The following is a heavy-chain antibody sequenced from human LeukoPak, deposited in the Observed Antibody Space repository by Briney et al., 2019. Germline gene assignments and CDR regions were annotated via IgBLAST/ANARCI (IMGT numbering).Heavy chain of an antibody. CDR2: IYYSGST. D-gene: IGHD3-3*01. CDR1: GGSISSGDYY. Sequence: SETLSLTCTVSGGSISSGDYYWSWIRQPPGKGLEWIGYIYYSGSTNYNPSLKSRVTISVDTSKNQFSLKLSSVTAADTAVYYCARAITDPNYDFWSGYSRGLAFDIWGQGTMVTVSS. V-gene: IGHV4-61*08. CDR3: ARAITDPNYDFWSGYSRGLAFDI. J-gene: IGHJ3*02.